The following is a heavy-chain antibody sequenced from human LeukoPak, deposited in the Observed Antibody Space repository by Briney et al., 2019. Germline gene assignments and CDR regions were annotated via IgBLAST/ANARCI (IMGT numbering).Heavy chain of an antibody. CDR2: VSGSGGST. J-gene: IGHJ4*02. D-gene: IGHD3-10*01. CDR3: AKDFPSMVRGVILVFDY. CDR1: GFTFSSYA. V-gene: IGHV3-23*01. Sequence: PGGSLRLSCAPSGFTFSSYAMSWVRQAPGKGLEWVSAVSGSGGSTYYADSVKGRFTISRDNSKNTLYLQMNSLRAEDTAVYYCAKDFPSMVRGVILVFDYCGQGTLVTVSS.